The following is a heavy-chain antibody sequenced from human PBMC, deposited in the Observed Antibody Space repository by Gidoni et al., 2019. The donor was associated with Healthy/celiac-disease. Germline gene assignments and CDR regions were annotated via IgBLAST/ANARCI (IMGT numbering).Heavy chain of an antibody. D-gene: IGHD5-12*01. CDR1: GCSISSSSYY. J-gene: IGHJ5*02. CDR2: IYYSGST. CDR3: ARLQIRRGYSGYGTLRDWFDP. V-gene: IGHV4-39*01. Sequence: QLQLQESGPGLVKPSETLSLTCTVSGCSISSSSYYWGWIRQPPGKGLEWIGSIYYSGSTYYNPSLKSRVTISVDTSKNQFSLKLSSVTAADTAVYYCARLQIRRGYSGYGTLRDWFDPWGQGTLVTVSS.